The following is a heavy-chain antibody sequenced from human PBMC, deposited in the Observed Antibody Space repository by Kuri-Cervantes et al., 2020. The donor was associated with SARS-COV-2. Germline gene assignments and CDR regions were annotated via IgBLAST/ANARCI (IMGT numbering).Heavy chain of an antibody. J-gene: IGHJ6*02. Sequence: GGSLRLSCAASGFTFDDYTFHWVRQGPGKGLEWVALIASDGGGTFYADSVKGRFTISRDNSKNPLYLQMNSLRTEDTAFYYCVKGVHFYYYGMDVWGQGTPVTVSS. CDR3: VKGVHFYYYGMDV. CDR1: GFTFDDYT. V-gene: IGHV3-43*01. CDR2: IASDGGGT.